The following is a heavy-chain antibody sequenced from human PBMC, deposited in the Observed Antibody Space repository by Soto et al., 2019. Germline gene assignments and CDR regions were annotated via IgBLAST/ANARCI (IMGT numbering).Heavy chain of an antibody. Sequence: GGSLRLSCAASGFTFSSYAMHWVRQAPGKGLEWVAVISYDGSNKYYADSVKGRFTISRDNSKNTLYLQMNSLRAEDTAVYYCARLSAFDIWGQGTMVTVSS. CDR3: ARLSAFDI. CDR2: ISYDGSNK. V-gene: IGHV3-30-3*01. J-gene: IGHJ3*02. CDR1: GFTFSSYA.